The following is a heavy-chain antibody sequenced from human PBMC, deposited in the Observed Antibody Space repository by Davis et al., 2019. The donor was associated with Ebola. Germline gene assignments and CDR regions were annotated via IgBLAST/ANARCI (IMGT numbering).Heavy chain of an antibody. Sequence: SETLSLTCTVSGGSISSGGYYWSWIRQHPGKGLEWIGYIYYSGSTNYKPSLKSRVTISVDTSKNQFSLKLSSVTAADTAVYYCARGAKQWLATMDVWGQGTTVTVSS. V-gene: IGHV4-61*08. J-gene: IGHJ6*02. D-gene: IGHD6-19*01. CDR1: GGSISSGGYY. CDR2: IYYSGST. CDR3: ARGAKQWLATMDV.